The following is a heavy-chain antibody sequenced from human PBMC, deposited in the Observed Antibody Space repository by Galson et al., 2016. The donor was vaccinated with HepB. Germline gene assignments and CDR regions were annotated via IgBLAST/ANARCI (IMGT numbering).Heavy chain of an antibody. CDR3: AHQSVAGKVYFDD. V-gene: IGHV3-23*01. CDR2: IDDSGGNT. D-gene: IGHD6-19*01. CDR1: GFTFRTDA. Sequence: SLRLSCAASGFTFRTDAMTWVRQAPGKGLEWVSTIDDSGGNTYYADSVKGRFTISRDNSKNTLYLQMNSLRAEDTDVYYCAHQSVAGKVYFDDWGQGTLVTVSS. J-gene: IGHJ4*02.